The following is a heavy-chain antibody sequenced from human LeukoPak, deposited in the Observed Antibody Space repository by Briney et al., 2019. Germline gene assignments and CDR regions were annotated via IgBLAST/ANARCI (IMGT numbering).Heavy chain of an antibody. CDR3: ARDRKHVGATGNKALDY. V-gene: IGHV3-69-1*01. CDR1: GFTFSDYW. Sequence: GGSLRLSCAASGFTFSDYWMHWVRQAPGKGLEWVSSISSSISIYYADSVKGRFTISRDNSKNSLYLQMNSLRAEDTAMYYCARDRKHVGATGNKALDYWGQGTLVTVSS. CDR2: ISSSISI. D-gene: IGHD1-26*01. J-gene: IGHJ4*02.